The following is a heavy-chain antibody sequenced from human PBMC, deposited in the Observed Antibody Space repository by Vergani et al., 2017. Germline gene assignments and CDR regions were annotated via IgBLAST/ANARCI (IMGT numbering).Heavy chain of an antibody. CDR3: ASAEGDYCSSTSCQYPIID. Sequence: QVQLVESGGGVVQPGRSLRLSCAASGFTFSSYAMHWVRQAPGKGLEWVAVISYDGSNKYYADSVKGRFTISRDNSKNTLYLQMNSLRAEDTAVYYCASAEGDYCSSTSCQYPIIDWGQGTMVTVSS. V-gene: IGHV3-30-3*01. D-gene: IGHD2-2*01. J-gene: IGHJ3*01. CDR1: GFTFSSYA. CDR2: ISYDGSNK.